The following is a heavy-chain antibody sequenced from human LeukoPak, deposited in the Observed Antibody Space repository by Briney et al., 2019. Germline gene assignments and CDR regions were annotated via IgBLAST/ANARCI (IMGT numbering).Heavy chain of an antibody. Sequence: SETLSLTCTVSGGSISNYYWSWIRQPPGKGLEWIGYIYYSGSTNYNPSLKSRVTLSVDTSKNQFSLKLSSVTAADTAVYYCARESYGHYYYYYYMDVWGKGTTVTISS. CDR1: GGSISNYY. D-gene: IGHD5-18*01. CDR2: IYYSGST. J-gene: IGHJ6*03. V-gene: IGHV4-59*01. CDR3: ARESYGHYYYYYYMDV.